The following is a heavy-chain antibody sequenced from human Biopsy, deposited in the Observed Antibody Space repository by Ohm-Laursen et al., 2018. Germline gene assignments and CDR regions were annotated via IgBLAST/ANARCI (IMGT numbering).Heavy chain of an antibody. CDR1: GDYINSSY. CDR3: ARRGSGGRSFDY. J-gene: IGHJ4*02. D-gene: IGHD2-15*01. CDR2: ISNSGNT. Sequence: SLSLTCTVSGDYINSSYWSWIPQAPGKGLVWIGFISNSGNTNYNPSLKSRVTISADTSKNQFSLKLGSVTVADTAVFYCARRGSGGRSFDYWGQGSLVTVSS. V-gene: IGHV4-59*08.